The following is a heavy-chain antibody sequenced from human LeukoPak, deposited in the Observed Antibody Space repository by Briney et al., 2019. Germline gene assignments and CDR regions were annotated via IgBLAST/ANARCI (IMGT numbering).Heavy chain of an antibody. J-gene: IGHJ4*02. V-gene: IGHV1-24*01. Sequence: ASVKVSCKASGHTLSELAIHWVRQAPGKGLEWMGGFDPEDGETIYAQKFQGRVTMIEDTPTDTAYMELTSLRSEDTAVYFCATFASSYYFYWGQGTLVTVSS. CDR3: ATFASSYYFY. D-gene: IGHD3-10*01. CDR2: FDPEDGET. CDR1: GHTLSELA.